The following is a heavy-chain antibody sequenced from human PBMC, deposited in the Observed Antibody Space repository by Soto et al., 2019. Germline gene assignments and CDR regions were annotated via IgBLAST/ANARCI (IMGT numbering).Heavy chain of an antibody. D-gene: IGHD6-13*01. CDR2: IYYSGST. Sequence: PSETLSLTCTVSGGSISSGGYYWSWIRQHPGKGLEWIGYIYYSGSTYYNPSLKSRVTISVDTSKNQFSLKLSSVTAADTAVFYCARRGSSWYGDRGYFDYWGQGTLVTVSS. J-gene: IGHJ4*02. V-gene: IGHV4-31*03. CDR3: ARRGSSWYGDRGYFDY. CDR1: GGSISSGGYY.